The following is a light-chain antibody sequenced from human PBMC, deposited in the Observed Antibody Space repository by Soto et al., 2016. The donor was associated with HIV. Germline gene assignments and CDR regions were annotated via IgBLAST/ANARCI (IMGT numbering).Light chain of an antibody. CDR3: LQDYNYPYT. CDR2: CI. J-gene: IGKJ2*01. V-gene: IGKV1-27*01. Sequence: DIQMTQSPASLSASVGDRVAISCRASQGIANYVAWYQKKAGKSPKTPDLWCIHFAARGPISIQWSWIWTDFTLTISXLQPEDFATYYCLQDYNYPYTFGQGTNLEMK. CDR1: QGIANY.